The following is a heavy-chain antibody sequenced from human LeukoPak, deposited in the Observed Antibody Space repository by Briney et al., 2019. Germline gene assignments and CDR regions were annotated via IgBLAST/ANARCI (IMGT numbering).Heavy chain of an antibody. V-gene: IGHV4-39*01. D-gene: IGHD4-11*01. J-gene: IGHJ5*02. Sequence: PSETLSLTCTVSGGSISSSSYYWDWIRQSPGKGLEWIGTIYYSGSTDYNPSLKSRVTMSVETSKNQFSLKLGSVTAADTAVYYCARNISTVANGARYNWFDPWGQGTLVTVSS. CDR3: ARNISTVANGARYNWFDP. CDR2: IYYSGST. CDR1: GGSISSSSYY.